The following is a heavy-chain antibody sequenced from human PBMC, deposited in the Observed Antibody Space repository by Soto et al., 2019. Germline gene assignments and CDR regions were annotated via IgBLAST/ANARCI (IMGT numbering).Heavy chain of an antibody. V-gene: IGHV4-34*01. CDR1: GGSFSGYY. CDR3: ARALYSYGPKFDP. Sequence: PSETLSLTCAVYGGSFSGYYWSWIRPPPGKGLEWIGEINHSGSTNYNPSLKSRVTISVDTSKNQFSLKLSSVTAADTAVYYCARALYSYGPKFDPWGQGTLVTVSS. CDR2: INHSGST. D-gene: IGHD5-18*01. J-gene: IGHJ5*02.